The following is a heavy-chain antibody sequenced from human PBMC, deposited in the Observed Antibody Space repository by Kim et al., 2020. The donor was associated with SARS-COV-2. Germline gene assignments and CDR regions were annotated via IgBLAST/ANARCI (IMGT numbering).Heavy chain of an antibody. V-gene: IGHV3-9*01. D-gene: IGHD2-2*02. J-gene: IGHJ4*01. CDR2: ISWNSGSI. CDR1: GFTFDDYA. Sequence: GGSLRLSCAASGFTFDDYAMHWVRQAPGKGLEWVSGISWNSGSIGYADSVKGRFTISRDNAKNSLYLQMNSLRAEDTALYYCAIANCSSTSCYNSFDYWG. CDR3: AIANCSSTSCYNSFDY.